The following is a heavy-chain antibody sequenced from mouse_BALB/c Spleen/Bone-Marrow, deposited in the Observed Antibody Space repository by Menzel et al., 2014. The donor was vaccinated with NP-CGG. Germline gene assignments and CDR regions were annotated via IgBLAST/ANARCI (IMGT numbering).Heavy chain of an antibody. Sequence: EVQRVESGPELVKPGAPVKISCKASGYPFTGYYMHWVKQSHVKSLEWIGRINPYNGATSYNQNFKDKASLTVDKSSSTAYMELHSLTSEDSAVYYCAEGGYGNVFDYWGQGTTLTVSS. D-gene: IGHD2-1*01. J-gene: IGHJ2*01. CDR2: INPYNGAT. CDR3: AEGGYGNVFDY. CDR1: GYPFTGYY. V-gene: IGHV1-31*01.